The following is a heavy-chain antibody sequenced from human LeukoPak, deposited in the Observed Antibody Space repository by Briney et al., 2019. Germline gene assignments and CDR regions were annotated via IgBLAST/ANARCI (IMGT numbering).Heavy chain of an antibody. J-gene: IGHJ4*02. CDR1: GFTFDDYA. Sequence: HPGRSLRLSCAASGFTFDDYAMHWVRQAPGKGLEWVSGISWNSGSIGYADSVKGRFTISRDNAKNSLYLQMNSLRAEGTALYYCAKRGLRGVIDYWGQGTLVTVSS. V-gene: IGHV3-9*01. CDR3: AKRGLRGVIDY. CDR2: ISWNSGSI. D-gene: IGHD3-10*01.